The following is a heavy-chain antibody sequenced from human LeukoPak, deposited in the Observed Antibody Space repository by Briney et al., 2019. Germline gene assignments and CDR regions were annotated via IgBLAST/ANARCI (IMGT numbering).Heavy chain of an antibody. J-gene: IGHJ3*02. CDR3: ARETAYYDYVWGSYPPGGDAFDI. V-gene: IGHV3-21*01. CDR2: ISSSSSYI. CDR1: GFTFSSYS. D-gene: IGHD3-16*02. Sequence: PGGSLRLSCAASGFTFSSYSMNRVRQAPGKGLEWVSSISSSSSYIYCADSVKGRFTISRDNAKNSLYLQMNSLRAEDTAVYYCARETAYYDYVWGSYPPGGDAFDIWGQGTMVTVSS.